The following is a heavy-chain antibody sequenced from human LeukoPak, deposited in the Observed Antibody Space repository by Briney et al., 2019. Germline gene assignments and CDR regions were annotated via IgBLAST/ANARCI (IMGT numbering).Heavy chain of an antibody. CDR3: ARAYCSGGSCYSAADAFDI. CDR1: GYTFTGYY. V-gene: IGHV1-69*13. CDR2: IIPIFGIA. J-gene: IGHJ3*02. D-gene: IGHD2-15*01. Sequence: SVKVSCKASGYTFTGYYMHWVRQAPGQGLEWMGGIIPIFGIANYAQKFQGRVTITADESTSTAYMELSSLRSEDTAVYYCARAYCSGGSCYSAADAFDIWGQGTMVTVSS.